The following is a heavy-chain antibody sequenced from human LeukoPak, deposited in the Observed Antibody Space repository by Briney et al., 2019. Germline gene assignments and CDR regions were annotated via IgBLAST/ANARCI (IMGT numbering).Heavy chain of an antibody. J-gene: IGHJ4*02. CDR2: ISAYNGNT. Sequence: GASVKVSCKASGYTFTSYGISWVRQAPGQGLEWMGWISAYNGNTNYAQKLQGRVTMTTDTSTRTAYMELRSLRSDDTGVYYCARVPLGTTTDYWGQGTLVTVSS. CDR1: GYTFTSYG. D-gene: IGHD1-7*01. CDR3: ARVPLGTTTDY. V-gene: IGHV1-18*01.